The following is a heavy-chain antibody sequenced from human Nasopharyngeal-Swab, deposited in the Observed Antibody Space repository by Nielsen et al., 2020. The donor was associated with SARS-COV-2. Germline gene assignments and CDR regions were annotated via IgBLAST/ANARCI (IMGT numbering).Heavy chain of an antibody. CDR3: ARGSSVADQTYFDF. CDR1: GFTFDDYA. J-gene: IGHJ4*02. Sequence: SLKISCAASGFTFDDYAMHWVRQAPGKGLEWVSGISWNSGSIGYADSVKGRFTISRDNAKNSLYLQMNSLRSEDTAVYYCARGSSVADQTYFDFWGQGTLVTVSS. CDR2: ISWNSGSI. V-gene: IGHV3-9*01. D-gene: IGHD6-19*01.